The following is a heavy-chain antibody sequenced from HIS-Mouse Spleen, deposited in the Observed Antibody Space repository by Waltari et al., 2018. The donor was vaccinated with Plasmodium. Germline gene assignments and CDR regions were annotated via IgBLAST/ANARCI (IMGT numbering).Heavy chain of an antibody. Sequence: EVQLVESGGGLVQPGGSLRLSCAASGFTFSSYWMSWVRQAPGSGLWWGGNIKQDGSETYYVDSGKGRFTIARDNAKNSLYLQMNSMRAEDTAVYYCASSWYWYFDLWGRGTLVTVSS. D-gene: IGHD6-13*01. J-gene: IGHJ2*01. CDR3: ASSWYWYFDL. CDR1: GFTFSSYW. V-gene: IGHV3-7*01. CDR2: IKQDGSET.